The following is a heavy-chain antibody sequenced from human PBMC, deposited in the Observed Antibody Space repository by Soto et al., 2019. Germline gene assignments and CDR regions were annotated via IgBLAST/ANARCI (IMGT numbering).Heavy chain of an antibody. CDR1: GITVSAYS. Sequence: GGSLRLSCTASGITVSAYSVNWVRKAPGKGMEWISYISSTGDLILYADSAKGRFTIARDIAMNSLYLQMDSLRDEDTAVYYCATWAIAVGGEGYWGQGTLVTVSS. D-gene: IGHD2-21*01. V-gene: IGHV3-48*02. CDR2: ISSTGDLI. CDR3: ATWAIAVGGEGY. J-gene: IGHJ4*02.